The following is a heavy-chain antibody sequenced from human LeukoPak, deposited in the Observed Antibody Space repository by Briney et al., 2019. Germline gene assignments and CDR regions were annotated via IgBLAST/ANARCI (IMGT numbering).Heavy chain of an antibody. D-gene: IGHD3-22*01. CDR1: GGSISSSSYY. CDR3: ARRSYYYDSSGYYYSYYFDY. Sequence: SETLSLTCTVSGGSISSSSYYWGWIRQPPGKGLEWIVSIYYSGGTYYNPSLKSRVTISVDTSKNQFSLKLSSVTAADTAVYYCARRSYYYDSSGYYYSYYFDYWGQGTLVTVSS. CDR2: IYYSGGT. J-gene: IGHJ4*02. V-gene: IGHV4-39*01.